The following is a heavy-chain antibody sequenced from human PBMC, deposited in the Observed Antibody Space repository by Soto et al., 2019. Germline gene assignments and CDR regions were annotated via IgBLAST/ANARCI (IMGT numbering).Heavy chain of an antibody. V-gene: IGHV1-46*01. D-gene: IGHD1-26*01. CDR1: GYTFTSYY. Sequence: ASAKVSCKASGYTFTSYYMHWVRQAPGQGLEWMGTINPSGGSTSYAQKLQGRVTMTRDTSTSTVYMELSSLRSEDTAVYYCASSIVGALRSAFDIWGQGTMVTVSS. J-gene: IGHJ3*02. CDR2: INPSGGST. CDR3: ASSIVGALRSAFDI.